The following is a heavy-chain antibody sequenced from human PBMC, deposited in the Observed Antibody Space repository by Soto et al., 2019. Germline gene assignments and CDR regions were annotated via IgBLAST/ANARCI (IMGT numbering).Heavy chain of an antibody. J-gene: IGHJ4*02. V-gene: IGHV4-59*01. D-gene: IGHD4-17*01. CDR3: AYGDSRGPFDS. Sequence: TSETLSLTCTVSGGSISSYYWSWIRQPPGKGLEWIGYIYNSGSTNYNPSLKSRVTISVDTSKNQFSLKLSSVTAADTAVYYCAYGDSRGPFDSWGQGTLVTSPQ. CDR1: GGSISSYY. CDR2: IYNSGST.